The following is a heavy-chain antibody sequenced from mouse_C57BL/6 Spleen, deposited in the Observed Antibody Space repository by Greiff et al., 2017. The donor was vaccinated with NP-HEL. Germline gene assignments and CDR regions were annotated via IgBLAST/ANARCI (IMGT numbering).Heavy chain of an antibody. V-gene: IGHV5-4*01. CDR1: GFTFSSYA. D-gene: IGHD2-4*01. Sequence: EVQLQESGGGLVKPGGSLKLSCAASGFTFSSYAMSWVRQTPEKRLEWVATISDGGSYTYYPDNVKGRFTISRDNAKNNLYLQMSHLKSEDTAMYYCARGGDYDYDEAFAYWGQGTLVTVSA. CDR3: ARGGDYDYDEAFAY. J-gene: IGHJ3*01. CDR2: ISDGGSYT.